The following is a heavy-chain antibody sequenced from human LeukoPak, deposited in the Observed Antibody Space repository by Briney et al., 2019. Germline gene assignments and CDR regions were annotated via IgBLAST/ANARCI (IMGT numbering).Heavy chain of an antibody. CDR2: FYYSGNT. V-gene: IGHV4-59*11. CDR3: ARGYGAHWFDP. J-gene: IGHJ5*02. Sequence: SETLSLTRTVSGGSISSHYWSWIRQPPGKGLEWIGFFYYSGNTNYNPSLKSRVTISVDTSKNQFSLRLRSVTAADTAVYFCARGYGAHWFDPWGQGTLVTVSS. CDR1: GGSISSHY. D-gene: IGHD4-17*01.